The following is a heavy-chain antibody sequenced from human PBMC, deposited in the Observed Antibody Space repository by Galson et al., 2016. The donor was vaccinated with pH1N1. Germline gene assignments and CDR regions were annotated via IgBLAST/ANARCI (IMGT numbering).Heavy chain of an antibody. CDR3: AKDLSSTRNYGMDV. J-gene: IGHJ6*02. Sequence: CAASGFTFSSYGMHWVRQAPGKGLEWVAVIWYDGSNKYYADSVKGRFTISRDNSKNTLYLQMNSLRAEDTAMYYCAKDLSSTRNYGMDVWGQGTTVTVSS. CDR2: IWYDGSNK. CDR1: GFTFSSYG. D-gene: IGHD2-2*01. V-gene: IGHV3-30*18.